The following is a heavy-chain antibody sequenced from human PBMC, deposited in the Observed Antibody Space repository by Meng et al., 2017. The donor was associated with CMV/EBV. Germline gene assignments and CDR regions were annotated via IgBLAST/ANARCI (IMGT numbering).Heavy chain of an antibody. J-gene: IGHJ4*02. D-gene: IGHD2-15*01. CDR2: INPNSGGT. CDR1: GYTFIGYD. Sequence: QVQLLRVRAEVTKPGASLKVSCKASGYTFIGYDMHWVRQAPGQGLGWMGWINPNSGGTNYAQKFQGRVTMTRDTSISTAYMELSRLRSDDTAVYYCARLGSTDDYWGQGTLVTVSS. CDR3: ARLGSTDDY. V-gene: IGHV1-2*02.